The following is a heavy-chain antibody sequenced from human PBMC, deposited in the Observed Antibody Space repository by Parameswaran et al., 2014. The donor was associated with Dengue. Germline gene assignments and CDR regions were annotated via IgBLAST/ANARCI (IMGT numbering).Heavy chain of an antibody. V-gene: IGHV4-34*01. D-gene: IGHD2-21*02. CDR3: ARFLAYCGGDCSSGFDY. Sequence: RWIRQPPGKGLGWIGEINHSGSTNYNPSLKSRVTISVDTSKNQFSLKLSSVTAADTAVYYCARFLAYCGGDCSSGFDYWGQGTLVTVSS. J-gene: IGHJ4*02. CDR2: INHSGST.